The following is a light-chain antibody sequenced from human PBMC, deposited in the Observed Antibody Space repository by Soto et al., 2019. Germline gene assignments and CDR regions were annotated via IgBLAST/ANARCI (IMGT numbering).Light chain of an antibody. CDR3: QQYNSYSIT. Sequence: DIQMTQSPSTLSASVGDRVTITCRASQSISSWLAWYQQKPGKAPKLLIYDASSLESGVPSRFSGSGSGTEFTLTISSLQPDDFATYYYQQYNSYSITFGQRTRLEIK. V-gene: IGKV1-5*01. J-gene: IGKJ5*01. CDR1: QSISSW. CDR2: DAS.